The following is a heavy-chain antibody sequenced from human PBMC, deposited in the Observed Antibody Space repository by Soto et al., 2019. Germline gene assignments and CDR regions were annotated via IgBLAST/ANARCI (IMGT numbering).Heavy chain of an antibody. CDR3: ARFGRDGYKDFFDY. Sequence: PSETLSLTCTVSGGSISSYYWSWIRQPPGKGLEWIGYIYYSGSTNYNPSLKSRVTISVDTSKNQFSLKLSSVTAADTAVYYCARFGRDGYKDFFDYRTQRTPVPVS. CDR1: GGSISSYY. D-gene: IGHD3-16*01. CDR2: IYYSGST. J-gene: IGHJ4*02. V-gene: IGHV4-59*01.